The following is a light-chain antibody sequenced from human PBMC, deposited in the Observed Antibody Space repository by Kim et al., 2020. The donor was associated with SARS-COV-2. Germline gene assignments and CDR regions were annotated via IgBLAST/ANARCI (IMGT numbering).Light chain of an antibody. V-gene: IGKV1-33*01. J-gene: IGKJ4*01. CDR2: DAS. CDR1: QDSRNC. CDR3: HQYDDLI. Sequence: DIQMTQSPSSLSASVGDRVTITCQASQDSRNCLNWYQHKSGKAPKLLIYDASTLDTGVPSRFSGSGSGTHFTFTITSLQPEDVATYYCHQYDDLIFGGGTKVDIK.